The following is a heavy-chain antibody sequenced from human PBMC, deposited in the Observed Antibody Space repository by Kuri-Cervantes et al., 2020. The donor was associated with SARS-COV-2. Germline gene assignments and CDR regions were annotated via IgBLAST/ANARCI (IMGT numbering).Heavy chain of an antibody. CDR3: ARAQIMITFGGVIVKRGWFDP. J-gene: IGHJ5*02. V-gene: IGHV4-34*01. CDR1: GGSFSGYY. D-gene: IGHD3-16*02. CDR2: INHSGST. Sequence: SQTLSLTCAVYGGSFSGYYWSWIRQPPGKGLEWIGEINHSGSTNYNPSLKSRVTVSVDTSKNQFSLKLSSVTAADTAVYYCARAQIMITFGGVIVKRGWFDPWGQGTLVTVSS.